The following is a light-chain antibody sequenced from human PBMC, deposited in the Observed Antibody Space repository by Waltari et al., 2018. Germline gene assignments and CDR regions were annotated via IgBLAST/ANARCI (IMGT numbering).Light chain of an antibody. CDR1: GSNIGAGYD. CDR3: QSYDTSLSVV. J-gene: IGLJ2*01. V-gene: IGLV1-40*01. CDR2: GPS. Sequence: QSVLTQPPSVSGAPGQRVTISCTGSGSNIGAGYDVHWYQQLPGKAPKLLIYGPSTRPVGVPERYFGSQSGTSASLAITGLQAEDEADYYCQSYDTSLSVVFGGGTKLTVL.